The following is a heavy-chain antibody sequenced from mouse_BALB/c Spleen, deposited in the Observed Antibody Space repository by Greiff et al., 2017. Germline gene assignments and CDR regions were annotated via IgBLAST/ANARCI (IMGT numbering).Heavy chain of an antibody. J-gene: IGHJ1*01. D-gene: IGHD2-1*01. V-gene: IGHV2-2*02. CDR3: ARLGSTQYFDV. CDR2: IWSGGST. CDR1: GFSLTSYG. Sequence: QVQLQQSGPGLVQPSQSLSITCTVSGFSLTSYGVHWVRQSPGKGLEWLGVIWSGGSTDYNAAFISRLSISKDNSKSQVFFKMNSLQANDTAIYYCARLGSTQYFDVWGAGTTVTVSS.